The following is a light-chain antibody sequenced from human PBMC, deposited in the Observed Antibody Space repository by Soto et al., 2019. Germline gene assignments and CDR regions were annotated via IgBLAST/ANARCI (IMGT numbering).Light chain of an antibody. V-gene: IGKV4-1*01. CDR1: QSVLYSSHNKNY. Sequence: DIVMTQSPDSLAVSLGERATINCKSSQSVLYSSHNKNYLAWYQQKPGQPPKLLIYWASTRESGVPDRFSGSGYGTDFTLTISSLQDEDVSVYYCQQYYSPPRKTFGQGTKVEIK. J-gene: IGKJ1*01. CDR3: QQYYSPPRKT. CDR2: WAS.